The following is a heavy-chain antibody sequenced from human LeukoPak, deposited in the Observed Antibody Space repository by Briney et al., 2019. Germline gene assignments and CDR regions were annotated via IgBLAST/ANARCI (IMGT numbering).Heavy chain of an antibody. Sequence: PSETLSLTCTVSGGSISSYYWSWIRQPPGKGLEWIGYIYYSGSTNYNPSLKSRVTISVDTSKNQFSLKLSSVTAADTAVYYCARGVYGYSSSWYYDYWGQGTLVTVSS. V-gene: IGHV4-59*01. CDR2: IYYSGST. CDR3: ARGVYGYSSSWYYDY. J-gene: IGHJ4*02. D-gene: IGHD6-13*01. CDR1: GGSISSYY.